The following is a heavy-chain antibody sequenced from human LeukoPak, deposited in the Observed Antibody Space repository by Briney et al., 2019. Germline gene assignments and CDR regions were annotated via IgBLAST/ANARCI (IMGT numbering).Heavy chain of an antibody. Sequence: GGSLRLSCAASGFTFSSYAMSWVRQAPGKGLEWVLAISGSGGSTYYADSVKGRFTISRDNSKNTLYLQMNSLRAEDTAVYYCAKARRRRVVNLIDYWGQGTLVTVSS. CDR1: GFTFSSYA. CDR3: AKARRRRVVNLIDY. J-gene: IGHJ4*02. D-gene: IGHD2-15*01. CDR2: ISGSGGST. V-gene: IGHV3-23*01.